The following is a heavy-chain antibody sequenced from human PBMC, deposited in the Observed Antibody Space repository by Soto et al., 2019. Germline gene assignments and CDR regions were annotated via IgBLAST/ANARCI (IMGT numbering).Heavy chain of an antibody. D-gene: IGHD1-26*01. V-gene: IGHV3-30-3*01. CDR3: ARDYRRYSGSYYYYYYGMDV. Sequence: GGSLRLSCAASGFTFSSYAMHWVRQAPGKGLEWVAVISYDGSNKYYADSVKGRFTISRDNSKNTLYLQMNSLRAEDTAVYYGARDYRRYSGSYYYYYYGMDVWGQGTTVTVSS. CDR1: GFTFSSYA. J-gene: IGHJ6*02. CDR2: ISYDGSNK.